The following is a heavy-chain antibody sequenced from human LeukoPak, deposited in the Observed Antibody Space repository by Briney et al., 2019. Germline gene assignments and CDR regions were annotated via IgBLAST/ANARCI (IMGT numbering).Heavy chain of an antibody. CDR3: VRAPYCDSSSCYTGYNWFDP. Sequence: ASVKVSCKASRYTFTDYYIHWLRQAPGHGLEWMGWINPNTDDTNYAHSFQGRVTMTRDTSITTSYMELNRLTSDDTAVYYCVRAPYCDSSSCYTGYNWFDPWGRGTLVTVSS. J-gene: IGHJ5*02. CDR1: RYTFTDYY. V-gene: IGHV1-2*02. D-gene: IGHD2-2*02. CDR2: INPNTDDT.